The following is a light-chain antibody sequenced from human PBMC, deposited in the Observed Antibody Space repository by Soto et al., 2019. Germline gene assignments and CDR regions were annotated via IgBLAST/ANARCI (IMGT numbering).Light chain of an antibody. CDR2: GAS. V-gene: IGKV3-11*01. CDR3: QQRSNWPT. CDR1: QSVSNN. J-gene: IGKJ5*01. Sequence: EIVMTQSPVTLSVSPGERATLSCRASQSVSNNLAWYQQKPGQAPRLLIYGASNRATGIPDRFSGSGSGTDFTLTISSLEPEDFAVYYCQQRSNWPTFGQGTRLEIK.